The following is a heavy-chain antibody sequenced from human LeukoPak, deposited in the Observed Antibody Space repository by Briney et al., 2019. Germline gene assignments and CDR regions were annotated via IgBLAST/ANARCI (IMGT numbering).Heavy chain of an antibody. CDR2: ISYDGSNK. Sequence: GGSLRLSCAALGFTFSSYTMHWVRQAPGKGLEWVAVISYDGSNKYYADSVKGRFTISRDNAKNSLYLQMNSLRAEDTAVYYCARGPSLGSSTSSTDYWGQGTLVTVSS. J-gene: IGHJ4*02. CDR3: ARGPSLGSSTSSTDY. CDR1: GFTFSSYT. D-gene: IGHD2-2*01. V-gene: IGHV3-30*04.